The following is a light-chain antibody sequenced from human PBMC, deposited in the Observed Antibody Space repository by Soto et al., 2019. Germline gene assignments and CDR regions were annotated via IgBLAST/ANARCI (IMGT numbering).Light chain of an antibody. J-gene: IGLJ3*02. CDR3: AAWDDSLSGLWV. Sequence: QSVLTQPPSVSAAPGQKVTISCSGTSSNIGNSYVSWYQQLPGTAPQLLIYDNNKRPSGIPDRFSGSKSGTSATLGISGLRSEDEADYHCAAWDDSLSGLWVFGGGTKLTVL. CDR1: SSNIGNSY. CDR2: DNN. V-gene: IGLV1-51*01.